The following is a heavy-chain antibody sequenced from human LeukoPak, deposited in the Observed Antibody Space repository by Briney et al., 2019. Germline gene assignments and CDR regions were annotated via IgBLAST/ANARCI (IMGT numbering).Heavy chain of an antibody. CDR2: ISGSSTII. V-gene: IGHV3-48*01. Sequence: GGSLRLSCAGFGFTFSHYNMNWVRQAPGKGLEWVAYISGSSTIIYYADSVKGRFTVSRDNAKSSLYLQMNSLRAGDTALYYRARDFLEDTQWGQGTLVTVSS. D-gene: IGHD2-2*02. J-gene: IGHJ4*02. CDR1: GFTFSHYN. CDR3: ARDFLEDTQ.